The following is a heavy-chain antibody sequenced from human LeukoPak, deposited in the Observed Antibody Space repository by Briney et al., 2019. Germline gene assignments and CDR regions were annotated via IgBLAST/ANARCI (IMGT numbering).Heavy chain of an antibody. V-gene: IGHV3-23*01. CDR3: AKDGGLELAGTGPPIDY. CDR1: GFTFSSYA. Sequence: PGGSLRLSCAASGFTFSSYAMNWVRQAPGKGLEWVSGIAGNGGATYYAESVRGRFTISRDNSRNTLYLQMNSLRAEDTALYYCAKDGGLELAGTGPPIDYWGQGTLVPVSS. CDR2: IAGNGGAT. D-gene: IGHD6-19*01. J-gene: IGHJ4*02.